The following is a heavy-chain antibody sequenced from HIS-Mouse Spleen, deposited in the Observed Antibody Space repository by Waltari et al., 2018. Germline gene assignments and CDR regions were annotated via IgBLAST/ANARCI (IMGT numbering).Heavy chain of an antibody. CDR3: ARVADY. V-gene: IGHV4-34*01. CDR2: INHSGST. CDR1: GGSFSGYY. J-gene: IGHJ4*02. Sequence: QVQLQQWGAGLLKPSETLSLTCAVYGGSFSGYYWSWIRQPPGKGLEWIGEINHSGSTNYNPSLKSRVTIAVDTSKNQFSLKLRSVTAADTAVYYCARVADYWGQGTLVTVSS.